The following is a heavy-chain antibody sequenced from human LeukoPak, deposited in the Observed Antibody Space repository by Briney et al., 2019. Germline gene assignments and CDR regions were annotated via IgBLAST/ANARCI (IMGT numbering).Heavy chain of an antibody. CDR3: ARLDLVAAAATGYFDL. Sequence: SETLSLTCTVSGGSISSSSYYWGWIRQPPGKGLEWIGSIYYSGSTYYNPSLKSRVTLSVDTSKNQFSLKLSSVTAADTAVYYCARLDLVAAAATGYFDLWGRGTLVTVSS. D-gene: IGHD6-13*01. V-gene: IGHV4-39*01. CDR2: IYYSGST. J-gene: IGHJ2*01. CDR1: GGSISSSSYY.